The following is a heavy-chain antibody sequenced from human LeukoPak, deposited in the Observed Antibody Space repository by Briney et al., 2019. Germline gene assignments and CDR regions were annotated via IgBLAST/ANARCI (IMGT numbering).Heavy chain of an antibody. J-gene: IGHJ4*02. D-gene: IGHD4/OR15-4a*01. CDR1: GFTFSTYT. V-gene: IGHV3-21*01. CDR2: ISSSSTYI. CDR3: ARDEVYGEQYYFDY. Sequence: PGGSLRLSCAASGFTFSTYTMNWVRQAPGKGLEWVSSISSSSTYIYYADSVKGRFTISRDNAKNSLYLQMNSLRAEDTAVCYCARDEVYGEQYYFDYWGQGTLVTVSS.